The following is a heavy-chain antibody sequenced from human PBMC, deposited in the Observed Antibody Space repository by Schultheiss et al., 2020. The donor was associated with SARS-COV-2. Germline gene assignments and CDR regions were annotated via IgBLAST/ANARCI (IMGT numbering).Heavy chain of an antibody. Sequence: SETLSLTCTVSGGSISSSSYYWGWIRQPPGKGLEWIGYIYYSGSTNYNPSLKSRVTISVDTSKNQFSLKLSSVTAADTAVYYCAREDIVLMGPYGYFDYWGQGTLVTVSS. CDR3: AREDIVLMGPYGYFDY. J-gene: IGHJ4*02. CDR1: GGSISSSSYY. D-gene: IGHD2-8*01. CDR2: IYYSGST. V-gene: IGHV4-61*05.